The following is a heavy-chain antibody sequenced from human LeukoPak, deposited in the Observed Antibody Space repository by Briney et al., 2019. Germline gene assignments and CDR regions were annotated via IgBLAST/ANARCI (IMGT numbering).Heavy chain of an antibody. V-gene: IGHV3-74*01. J-gene: IGHJ4*02. D-gene: IGHD6-19*01. Sequence: GGSLRLSCAASGFTFSSYWMHWVRQAPGKGLVWVSRINSDGSSTSYADSVKGRFTISRDNAKNTLYLQMNSLRAEDTAVYYCAREGGIAVAAALDYWGQGTLVTVSS. CDR1: GFTFSSYW. CDR2: INSDGSST. CDR3: AREGGIAVAAALDY.